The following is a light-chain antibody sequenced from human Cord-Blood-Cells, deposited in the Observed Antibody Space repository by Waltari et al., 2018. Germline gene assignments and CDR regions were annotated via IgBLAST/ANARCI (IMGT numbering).Light chain of an antibody. J-gene: IGKJ4*01. CDR2: DAS. V-gene: IGKV3-11*01. CDR1: QSVSSY. CDR3: QQRSNWPQLT. Sequence: EIVLTQSPATLSLSPGERATLSCRASQSVSSYLAWYQQKPGQDPRLLIYDASNRATGIPAMFSGSGSGTDFTLTISSLEPEDFAVYYCQQRSNWPQLTFGGGTKVEIK.